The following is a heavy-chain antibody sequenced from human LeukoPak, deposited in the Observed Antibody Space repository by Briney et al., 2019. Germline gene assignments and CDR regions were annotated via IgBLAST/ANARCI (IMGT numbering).Heavy chain of an antibody. CDR1: GFTFSSYS. V-gene: IGHV3-21*01. J-gene: IGHJ4*02. D-gene: IGHD2-21*02. Sequence: NPGGSLRLSCAASGFTFSSYSMNWVRQAPGKGLEWVSSISSSSSYIYYADSVKGRFTISRDNAKNSLYLQMNSLRAEDTAVYYCARDETYCGGDCSPTARGYWGQGTLVTVSS. CDR3: ARDETYCGGDCSPTARGY. CDR2: ISSSSSYI.